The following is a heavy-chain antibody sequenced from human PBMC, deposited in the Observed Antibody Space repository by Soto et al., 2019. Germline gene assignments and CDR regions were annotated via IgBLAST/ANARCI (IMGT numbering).Heavy chain of an antibody. CDR2: IYWDDDK. J-gene: IGHJ4*02. D-gene: IGHD2-2*01. Sequence: QITLKESGPTLVKPTQTLTLTCTFSGFSLSTNGVCVGWIRQPPGKALEWLALIYWDDDKRYSPSLKSRVTITKDTSKNQVVLTMTNMDPVDTATYYCAHSRGGPTTFDYWGQGTLVTVSS. CDR1: GFSLSTNGVC. CDR3: AHSRGGPTTFDY. V-gene: IGHV2-5*02.